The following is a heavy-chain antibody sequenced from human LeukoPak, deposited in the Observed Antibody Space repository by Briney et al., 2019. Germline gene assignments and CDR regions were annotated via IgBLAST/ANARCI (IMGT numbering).Heavy chain of an antibody. D-gene: IGHD6-13*01. J-gene: IGHJ4*02. CDR3: AKPGRSAYSSSSDY. CDR2: IRYDGSNK. V-gene: IGHV3-30*02. CDR1: GFTFSSYG. Sequence: PGGSLRLSCAASGFTFSSYGMHWVRQAPGKGLEWVAFIRYDGSNKYYADSVKGRFTISRDNSKNTLYLQMNSLRAEDTAVYYCAKPGRSAYSSSSDYWGQGTLVTVSS.